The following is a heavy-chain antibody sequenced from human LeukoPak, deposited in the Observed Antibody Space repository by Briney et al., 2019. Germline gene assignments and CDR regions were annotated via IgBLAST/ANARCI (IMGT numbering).Heavy chain of an antibody. CDR1: GFTFDDYA. CDR2: IRWDGGST. J-gene: IGHJ6*03. V-gene: IGHV3-43D*03. Sequence: TGGSLRLSCAASGFTFDDYAMHWVRQAPGKGLEWFSLIRWDGGSTYYADSVKGRFTISRDNSKNSLYLQMNSLRAEDTALYYCAKDKRSYDSTGYYLTPYYYYYMDVWGKGTTVTVSS. D-gene: IGHD3-22*01. CDR3: AKDKRSYDSTGYYLTPYYYYYMDV.